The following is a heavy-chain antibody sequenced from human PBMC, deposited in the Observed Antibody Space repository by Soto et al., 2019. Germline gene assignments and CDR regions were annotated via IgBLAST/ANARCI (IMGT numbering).Heavy chain of an antibody. CDR1: GFTFSSYA. J-gene: IGHJ5*02. CDR2: ISGSGGST. V-gene: IGHV3-23*01. Sequence: EVQLLESGGGLVQPGGSLRLSCAASGFTFSSYAMSWVRQAPGKGLEWVSAISGSGGSTYYADSVKGRFTISRDNSKNTLYLQMNSLRAEDTAVYYCAKFFDGITIFGVAPANNWFDPWCQGTLVTVSS. CDR3: AKFFDGITIFGVAPANNWFDP. D-gene: IGHD3-3*01.